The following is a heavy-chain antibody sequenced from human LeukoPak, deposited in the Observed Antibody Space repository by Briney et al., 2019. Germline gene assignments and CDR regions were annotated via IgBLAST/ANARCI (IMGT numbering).Heavy chain of an antibody. CDR3: ARELPGSYGELLAFDF. Sequence: GESVKISCKGSGYNFYNSWLGWVRQRPGRGLEWMGIIFPGDSDTRYSPSFQGQVTMSVDKSINTAYLQWSSLKASDSALYYCARELPGSYGELLAFDFWGPGTLVNVSS. D-gene: IGHD1-26*01. V-gene: IGHV5-51*01. CDR1: GYNFYNSW. J-gene: IGHJ4*02. CDR2: IFPGDSDT.